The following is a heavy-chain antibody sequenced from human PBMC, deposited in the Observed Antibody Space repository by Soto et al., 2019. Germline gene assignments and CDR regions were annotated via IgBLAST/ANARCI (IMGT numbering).Heavy chain of an antibody. J-gene: IGHJ4*02. D-gene: IGHD5-18*01. CDR1: GFIFRSYA. Sequence: PGGSLRLSCAASGFIFRSYAMNWVRQAPGKGLEWVSSISGTGGSTYYADSVKGRFTISRDYSKATLSLQMNTLRAEDTAVYYCTKGGEYSHTFDYWAQGTLVTVSS. CDR2: ISGTGGST. V-gene: IGHV3-23*01. CDR3: TKGGEYSHTFDY.